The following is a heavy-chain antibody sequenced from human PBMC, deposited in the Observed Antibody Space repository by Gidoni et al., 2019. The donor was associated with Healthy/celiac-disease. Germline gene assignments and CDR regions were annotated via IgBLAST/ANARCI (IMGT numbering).Heavy chain of an antibody. CDR1: GGSFSGYY. CDR3: ARAPYYYYMDV. J-gene: IGHJ6*03. Sequence: QVQLPQWGAGLLTPSETLSLTCAVYGGSFSGYYWSWIRQPPGKGLEWIGEINHSGSNNYNPSLKSRVTISVDTSKNQFSLKLSSVTAADTAVYYCARAPYYYYMDVWGKGTTVTVSS. CDR2: INHSGSN. V-gene: IGHV4-34*01.